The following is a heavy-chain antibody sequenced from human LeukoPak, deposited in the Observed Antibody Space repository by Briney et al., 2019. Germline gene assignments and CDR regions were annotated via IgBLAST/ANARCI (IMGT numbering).Heavy chain of an antibody. CDR1: GYIFTDYY. Sequence: PGASVKVSCKASGYIFTDYYMHWVRQAPGQGLEWIGWISPNGGGTKYAQKFQGRVTMTRDASVTTAYMELSGLTPDDTAVYYCAKSIGGAFDYWGQGTLVIVSS. J-gene: IGHJ4*02. CDR3: AKSIGGAFDY. V-gene: IGHV1-2*02. CDR2: ISPNGGGT. D-gene: IGHD3-16*01.